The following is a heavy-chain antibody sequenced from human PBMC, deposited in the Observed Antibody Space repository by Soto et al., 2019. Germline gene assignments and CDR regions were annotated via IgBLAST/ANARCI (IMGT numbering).Heavy chain of an antibody. V-gene: IGHV3-21*01. CDR3: ARPPTTVTTNYLDY. CDR2: ISSSSSYI. D-gene: IGHD4-17*01. Sequence: PGGSLRLSCAASGFTFSSYSMNWVRQAPGKGLEWVSSISSSSSYIYYADSVKGRFTISRDNAKNSLYLQMNSLRAVDTAVYYCARPPTTVTTNYLDYWGQGTLVTVSS. CDR1: GFTFSSYS. J-gene: IGHJ4*02.